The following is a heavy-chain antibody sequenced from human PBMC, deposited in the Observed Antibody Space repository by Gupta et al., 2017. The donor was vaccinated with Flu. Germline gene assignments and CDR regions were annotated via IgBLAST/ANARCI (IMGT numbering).Heavy chain of an antibody. D-gene: IGHD3-9*01. CDR1: GFGFRSYA. CDR3: AKYAERWLQLLKGGVYFAL. CDR2: ISGSGDGT. J-gene: IGHJ1*01. V-gene: IGHV3-23*01. Sequence: EVQLLESGGGLVQPGGSLRLSCAASGFGFRSYAMNWVRQTPGKGLEWLSMISGSGDGTYYAGSVRGRCTISRDHSENTLLMQKNSVRPEDTAGHDCAKYAERWLQLLKGGVYFALGGQGAPVTVSS.